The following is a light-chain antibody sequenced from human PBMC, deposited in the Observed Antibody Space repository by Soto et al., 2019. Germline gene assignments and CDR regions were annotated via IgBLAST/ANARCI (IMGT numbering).Light chain of an antibody. Sequence: QSALTQPPSASGSPGQSVTISCTGTSSDVGNYNYVSWYQQHPGKAPKLMIYEVFKRPSGVPDRFSGSKSGNTASLTVSGLQAEDEADYYCSSYAGSNNLYVFGTGTKVTVL. J-gene: IGLJ1*01. CDR3: SSYAGSNNLYV. CDR2: EVF. CDR1: SSDVGNYNY. V-gene: IGLV2-8*01.